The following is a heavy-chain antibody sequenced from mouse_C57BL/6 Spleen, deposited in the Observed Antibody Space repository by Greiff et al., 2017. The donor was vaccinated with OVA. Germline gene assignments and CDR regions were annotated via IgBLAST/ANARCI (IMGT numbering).Heavy chain of an antibody. V-gene: IGHV1-61*01. D-gene: IGHD1-1*01. CDR2: IYPSDSET. CDR3: ARNYGSSHYFDY. J-gene: IGHJ2*01. Sequence: QVQLQQSGAELVRPGSSVKLSCKASGYTFTSYWMDWVKQRPGQGLEWIGNIYPSDSETHYNQKFKDKATLTVDKSSSPAYMQLSSLTSEDSAVYYCARNYGSSHYFDYWGQGTTLTVSS. CDR1: GYTFTSYW.